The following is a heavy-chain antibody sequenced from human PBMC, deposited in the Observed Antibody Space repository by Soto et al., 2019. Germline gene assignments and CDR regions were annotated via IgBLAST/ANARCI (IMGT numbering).Heavy chain of an antibody. CDR3: ARLTIAVDAFDI. CDR1: GGSISRSSYY. CDR2: IYYSGTT. J-gene: IGHJ3*02. Sequence: QLQLQESGPGLVKPSETLSLTCTVSGGSISRSSYYWGWIRQPPGKGLEWIGSIYYSGTTYYNPSLKSRVTISVDTSNNQFSLKLSSVPAADTAVYYCARLTIAVDAFDIWGQGTMVTVSS. V-gene: IGHV4-39*01. D-gene: IGHD6-19*01.